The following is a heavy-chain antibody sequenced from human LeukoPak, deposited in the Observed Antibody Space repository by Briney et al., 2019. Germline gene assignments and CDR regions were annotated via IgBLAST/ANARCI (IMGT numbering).Heavy chain of an antibody. CDR1: GYSFTSYW. Sequence: GESLKISCKGSGYSFTSYWIGWVRQVPGKGLEWMGIIYPGDSDTRYSPSFQGQVIISADKSISTAYLQWSSLKASDTAMYYCARVAGGWELLSIYFDYWGQGTLVTVSS. CDR3: ARVAGGWELLSIYFDY. J-gene: IGHJ4*02. D-gene: IGHD1-26*01. V-gene: IGHV5-51*01. CDR2: IYPGDSDT.